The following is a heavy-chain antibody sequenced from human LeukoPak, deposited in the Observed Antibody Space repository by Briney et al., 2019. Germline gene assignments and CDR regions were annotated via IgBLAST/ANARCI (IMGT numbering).Heavy chain of an antibody. V-gene: IGHV1-46*01. D-gene: IGHD6-13*01. J-gene: IGHJ3*02. CDR1: GYSFTSYY. Sequence: ASVKVSCKASGYSFTSYYIHWVRQAPGQGLEWMGIINPSGGSTSYAPKFQGRVTMTRDTSISTAYMELSRLRSDDTAVYYCARAGAAGDAFDIWGQGTMVTVSS. CDR3: ARAGAAGDAFDI. CDR2: INPSGGST.